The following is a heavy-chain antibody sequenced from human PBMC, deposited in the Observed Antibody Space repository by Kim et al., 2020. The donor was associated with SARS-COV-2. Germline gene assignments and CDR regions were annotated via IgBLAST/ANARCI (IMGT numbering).Heavy chain of an antibody. J-gene: IGHJ4*02. Sequence: ASVKVSCKASGYTFTNYDVSWVRQAAGQGLEWMGWMNASSGNTGIAQRFQGRRTMTRNIYMNTAYMELSSLRSDDTAVYYCARGISPSPSSVVKAYYFDYWGQGSLVTVSS. CDR2: MNASSGNT. D-gene: IGHD3-16*02. CDR3: ARGISPSPSSVVKAYYFDY. V-gene: IGHV1-8*01. CDR1: GYTFTNYD.